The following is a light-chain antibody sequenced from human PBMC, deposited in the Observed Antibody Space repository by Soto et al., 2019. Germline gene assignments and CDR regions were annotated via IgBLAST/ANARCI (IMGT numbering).Light chain of an antibody. V-gene: IGLV1-36*01. Sequence: QLVLTQPPSVSEAPGQRVTISCSGSSSNIGNNAVNWYQQLPGKAPKLLIYYDDLLPSGVSDRFSVSKSGTSASLAISGLQSEDEADYSCAAWDDSLNGVVFGGGTKVTVL. CDR2: YDD. J-gene: IGLJ2*01. CDR1: SSNIGNNA. CDR3: AAWDDSLNGVV.